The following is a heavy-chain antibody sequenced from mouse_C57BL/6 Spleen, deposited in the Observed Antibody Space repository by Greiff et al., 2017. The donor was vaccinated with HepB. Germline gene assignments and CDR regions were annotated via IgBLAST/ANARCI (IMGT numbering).Heavy chain of an antibody. D-gene: IGHD1-1*01. V-gene: IGHV5-17*01. CDR1: GFTFSDYG. CDR2: ISSGSSTI. CDR3: ARAPYYYGSSYDYFDY. J-gene: IGHJ2*01. Sequence: EVQVVESGGGLVKPGGSLKLSCAASGFTFSDYGMHWVRQAPEKGLEWVAYISSGSSTIYYADTVKGRFTISRDNAKNTLFLQMTSLRSEDTAMYYCARAPYYYGSSYDYFDYWGQGTTLTVSS.